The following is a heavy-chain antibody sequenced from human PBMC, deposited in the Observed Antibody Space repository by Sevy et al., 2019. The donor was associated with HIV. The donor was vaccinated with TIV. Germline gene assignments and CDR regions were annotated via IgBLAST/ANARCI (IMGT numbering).Heavy chain of an antibody. CDR1: GFTFSSYS. CDR2: IYSGVTT. Sequence: GGSLRLSCAASGFTFSSYSMHWVRQAPGKGLEWVSIIYSGVTTSYADSVSGRFTISRDNSKNTLSLQMNGLRAEDTAVYYCARLSVYYYDDSGYYTTRNAFDIWGQGTMVTVSS. V-gene: IGHV3-53*01. D-gene: IGHD3-22*01. CDR3: ARLSVYYYDDSGYYTTRNAFDI. J-gene: IGHJ3*02.